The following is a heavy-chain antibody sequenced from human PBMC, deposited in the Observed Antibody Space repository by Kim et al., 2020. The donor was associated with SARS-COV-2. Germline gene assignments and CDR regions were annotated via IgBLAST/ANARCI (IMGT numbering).Heavy chain of an antibody. CDR3: ARDLVVGGGRPSYYDGSGYYVY. V-gene: IGHV1-18*01. CDR2: VGGYNGDT. J-gene: IGHJ4*02. Sequence: ASVKVSCKTSGYRFHNYGITWVRQAPGQGPEWMGWVGGYNGDTHYAQKFQGRVSMTTDTSTGIAYMELKSLRSDDTAMYYCARDLVVGGGRPSYYDGSGYYVYWGQGTLVIVSS. D-gene: IGHD3-22*01. CDR1: GYRFHNYG.